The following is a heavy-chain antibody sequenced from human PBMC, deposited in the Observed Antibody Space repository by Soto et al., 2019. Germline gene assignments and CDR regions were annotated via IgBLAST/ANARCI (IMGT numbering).Heavy chain of an antibody. D-gene: IGHD3-22*01. CDR3: AKGPGVVITWDDY. CDR2: ISGSGGST. J-gene: IGHJ4*02. CDR1: GFTFSSYA. V-gene: IGHV3-23*01. Sequence: EVQLLESGGGLVQPGGSLRLSCAASGFTFSSYAMSWVRQAPGKGLEWVSAISGSGGSTYYADSVKGRFTIARDNSKNTLYLQMNSLRAEDTAVYYCAKGPGVVITWDDYWGQGTLVTVSS.